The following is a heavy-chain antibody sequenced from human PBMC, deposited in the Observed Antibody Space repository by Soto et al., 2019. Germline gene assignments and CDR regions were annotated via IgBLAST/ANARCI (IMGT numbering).Heavy chain of an antibody. Sequence: GGSLRLSCAASGFTFRSFTMNWVRQAPGKGLQWVSTISSNSAYIYYTDALRGRFTISRDNAKNSLHLQMNSLRAEDTAVYYCTRDASRDSSARGWFDPWGPGTLVTVSS. J-gene: IGHJ5*02. V-gene: IGHV3-21*01. CDR2: ISSNSAYI. D-gene: IGHD6-13*01. CDR1: GFTFRSFT. CDR3: TRDASRDSSARGWFDP.